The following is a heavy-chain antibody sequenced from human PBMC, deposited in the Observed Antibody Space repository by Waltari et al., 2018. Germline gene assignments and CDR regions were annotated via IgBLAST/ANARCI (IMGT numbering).Heavy chain of an antibody. CDR3: ARHRENDAFDL. J-gene: IGHJ3*01. CDR2: IYGRSGST. CDR1: GGSFSSYW. Sequence: QVQLQESGPGLVKTSETLSLTCGVSGGSFSSYWWGWIRQPPGKGLEWIGSIYGRSGSTEYNPSLKSRATISRDTSKNQFSLKLSSVIAADTAVYNCARHRENDAFDLWGQGLRVTVSA. D-gene: IGHD3-10*01. V-gene: IGHV4-39*07.